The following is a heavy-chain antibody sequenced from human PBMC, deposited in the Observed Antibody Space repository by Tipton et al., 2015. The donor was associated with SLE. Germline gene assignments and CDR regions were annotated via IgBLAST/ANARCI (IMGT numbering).Heavy chain of an antibody. J-gene: IGHJ4*02. V-gene: IGHV4-39*07. D-gene: IGHD3-16*01. CDR3: ARAIGVNYFNL. CDR1: GGSIRSGNYY. Sequence: LRLSCTVSGGSIRSGNYYWGWIRQPPGKGLEWIGSVYYSGYTFYNPSLKSRVTISGDTSKNQFSLRLTSMTAADTAVYFCARAIGVNYFNLWGQGTLVTVSS. CDR2: VYYSGYT.